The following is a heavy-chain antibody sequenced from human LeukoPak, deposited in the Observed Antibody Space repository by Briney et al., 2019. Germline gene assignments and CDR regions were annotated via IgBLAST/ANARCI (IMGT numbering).Heavy chain of an antibody. CDR1: GFTFSNYA. CDR2: ISYDGSDK. J-gene: IGHJ4*02. CDR3: ARDWGRRYSSGWYGDFDY. V-gene: IGHV3-30-3*01. Sequence: GRSLRLSCAASGFTFSNYAMHWVRQAPGKGLEWVAVISYDGSDKYYADSVKGRFSISRDNSKNTLYLQMNSLRPEDTAVYYCARDWGRRYSSGWYGDFDYWGQGTLVTVSS. D-gene: IGHD6-19*01.